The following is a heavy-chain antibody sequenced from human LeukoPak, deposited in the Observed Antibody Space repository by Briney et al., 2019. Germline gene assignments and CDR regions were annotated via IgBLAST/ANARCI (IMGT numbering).Heavy chain of an antibody. CDR3: ARGGVNRKRDWFDP. Sequence: GASVKVSCKASGYIFTSYDINWVRQATGQGLEWMGWMNPNSGNTGYAQKFQGRVTMTRNTSISTAYMELSSLRSEDTAVHYCARGGVNRKRDWFDPWGQGTLVTVSS. CDR1: GYIFTSYD. V-gene: IGHV1-8*01. D-gene: IGHD3-10*01. J-gene: IGHJ5*02. CDR2: MNPNSGNT.